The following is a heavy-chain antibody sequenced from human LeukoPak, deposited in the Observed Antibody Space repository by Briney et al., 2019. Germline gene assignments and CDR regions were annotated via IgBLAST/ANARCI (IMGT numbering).Heavy chain of an antibody. CDR1: GGSISSSSYS. V-gene: IGHV4-39*01. CDR2: IYYSGTT. J-gene: IGHJ3*02. D-gene: IGHD5-18*01. Sequence: SETLSLTCTVSGGSISSSSYSWGWVRQPPGKGRVGIGSIYYSGTTYYRPSLKSRVTISVDTSKNQFSLKVSSVTAADTAVYYCARSGYSYGTEAFEIWGQGTMVTVSS. CDR3: ARSGYSYGTEAFEI.